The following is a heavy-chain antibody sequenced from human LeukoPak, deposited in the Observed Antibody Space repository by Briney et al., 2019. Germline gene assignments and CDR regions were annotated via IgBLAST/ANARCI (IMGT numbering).Heavy chain of an antibody. CDR2: ISASGGST. CDR3: AKAAGSDPNYYFGY. CDR1: GFSFSSNV. V-gene: IGHV3-23*01. Sequence: GGSLRLSCAASGFSFSSNVMNWVRQAPGKGLERVSVISASGGSTHYADSVKGRFTISRDNSKNTLYLQMNSLRADDTAAYFCAKAAGSDPNYYFGYWGQGTLVTVSS. J-gene: IGHJ4*02. D-gene: IGHD3-10*01.